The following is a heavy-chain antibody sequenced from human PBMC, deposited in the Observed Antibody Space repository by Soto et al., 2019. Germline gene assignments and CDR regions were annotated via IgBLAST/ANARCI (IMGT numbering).Heavy chain of an antibody. Sequence: TLSLTCTVSGGSISSGGYYWSRIRQHPGKGLEWIGYIYYSGSTYYNPSLKSRVTISVDTSKNQFSLKLSSVTAADTAVYYCARYGSGPRYFYYGMDVWGQGTTVTVSS. CDR3: ARYGSGPRYFYYGMDV. J-gene: IGHJ6*02. CDR1: GGSISSGGYY. V-gene: IGHV4-31*03. D-gene: IGHD3-10*01. CDR2: IYYSGST.